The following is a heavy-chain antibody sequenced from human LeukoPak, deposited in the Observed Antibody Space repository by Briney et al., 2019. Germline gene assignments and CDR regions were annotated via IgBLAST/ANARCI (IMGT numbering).Heavy chain of an antibody. CDR1: GFTFSGYW. CDR2: IKQDGSEK. Sequence: GGSLRLSCAASGFTFSGYWMSWVRQAPGKGLEWVANIKQDGSEKYYVDSVKGRFTISRDNAKNSLYLQMNSLRAEDTAVYYCARIEGDSWSPGHAFDIWGQGTMVTVSS. D-gene: IGHD3-3*01. CDR3: ARIEGDSWSPGHAFDI. J-gene: IGHJ3*02. V-gene: IGHV3-7*01.